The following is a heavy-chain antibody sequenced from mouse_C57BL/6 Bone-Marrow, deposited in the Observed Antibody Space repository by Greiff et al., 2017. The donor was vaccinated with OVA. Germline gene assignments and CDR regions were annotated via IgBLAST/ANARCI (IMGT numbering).Heavy chain of an antibody. CDR3: ARGGFFYWYFDV. J-gene: IGHJ1*03. Sequence: VKLMESGAELARPGASVKLSCKASGYTFTSYGISWVKQRPGQGLEWIGEIYPRSGNTYYNEKFKGKATLTADKSSSTAYMELRSLTSEDSAVYFCARGGFFYWYFDVWGTGTTVTVSS. CDR1: GYTFTSYG. CDR2: IYPRSGNT. V-gene: IGHV1-81*01.